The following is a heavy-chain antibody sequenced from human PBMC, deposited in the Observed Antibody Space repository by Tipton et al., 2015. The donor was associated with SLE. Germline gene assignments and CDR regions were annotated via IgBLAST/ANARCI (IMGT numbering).Heavy chain of an antibody. V-gene: IGHV4-61*05. J-gene: IGHJ6*02. D-gene: IGHD3-10*01. CDR3: ARSPYYYGPSGLDV. CDR2: IYYTGSG. Sequence: GLVKPSETLSLTCTVSGVSISGSSYYWDWIRQPPGKGLQWVGYIYYTGSGNSNPSLKSRVTISVDTSKTQFSLKLTSVTSADTAVYYCARSPYYYGPSGLDVWGQGTTVTVS. CDR1: GVSISGSSYY.